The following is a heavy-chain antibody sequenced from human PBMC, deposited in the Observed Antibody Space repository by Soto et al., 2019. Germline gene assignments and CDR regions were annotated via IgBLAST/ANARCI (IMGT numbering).Heavy chain of an antibody. CDR1: GFTFSNYE. CDR3: ATYPWGSSIDY. Sequence: PGGSLRLSCAASGFTFSNYEMIWVRQAPGKGLEWVSYISSSGITIYYADSLKGRFTISRDNAKNSLYLRMNSLRAEDTAVYYCATYPWGSSIDYWGQGTLVTAPQ. V-gene: IGHV3-48*03. D-gene: IGHD3-16*01. CDR2: ISSSGITI. J-gene: IGHJ4*02.